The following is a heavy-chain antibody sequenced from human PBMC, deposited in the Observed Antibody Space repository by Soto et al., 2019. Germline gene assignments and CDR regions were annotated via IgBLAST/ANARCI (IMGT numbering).Heavy chain of an antibody. CDR3: ARDVTPYYYDTSGFYADP. CDR1: GFTFSYYY. V-gene: IGHV3-11*01. CDR2: ISAGGGSI. Sequence: PGGSLRLSCTASGFTFSYYYMSWFRQAPGKGLEWVSYISAGGGSIYYADSVKGRFTISRDNAKNSLYLQMNSLRVEDTAVYFCARDVTPYYYDTSGFYADPWGQGTLVTVSS. D-gene: IGHD3-22*01. J-gene: IGHJ5*02.